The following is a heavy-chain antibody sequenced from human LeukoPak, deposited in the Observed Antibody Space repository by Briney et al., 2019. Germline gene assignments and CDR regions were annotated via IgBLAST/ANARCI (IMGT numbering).Heavy chain of an antibody. D-gene: IGHD5-12*01. CDR3: ARRVATIKGNFDY. CDR2: IYPGDSNT. J-gene: IGHJ4*02. Sequence: GESLKISCTGSGYTFTSYWIGWVRQMPGKGLEWMGIIYPGDSNTRYNPSFQGQVTISADKSINTAYLQWSSLKASDTAMYYCARRVATIKGNFDYWGQGTLVTVSS. CDR1: GYTFTSYW. V-gene: IGHV5-51*01.